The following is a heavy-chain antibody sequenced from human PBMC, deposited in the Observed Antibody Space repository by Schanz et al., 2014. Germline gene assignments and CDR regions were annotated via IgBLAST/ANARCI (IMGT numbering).Heavy chain of an antibody. CDR3: ARGGYSSGWYDRDIAHFDY. Sequence: QVHLVQSESELKNPGASVKVSCKTSGYSFSTYAMNWVRQAPGQGLEWMGWITAYNGNTNYAQKLQGRVTMTTDTSTSTAYMELRSLRSDDTAVYYCARGGYSSGWYDRDIAHFDYWGQGTLVTVSS. CDR2: ITAYNGNT. J-gene: IGHJ4*02. CDR1: GYSFSTYA. V-gene: IGHV1-18*01. D-gene: IGHD6-19*01.